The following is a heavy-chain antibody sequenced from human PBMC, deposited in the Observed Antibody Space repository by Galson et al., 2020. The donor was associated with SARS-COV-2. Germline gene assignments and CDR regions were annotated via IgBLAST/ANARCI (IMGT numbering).Heavy chain of an antibody. CDR2: TYYSGSG. J-gene: IGHJ4*02. Sequence: SDTLSLTCSVSGGSIRSSTYYWGWVRQPPGKGLEWIGSTYYSGSGYYNPSLTSRLTISVDTSKNQFFMKLTSVTAADTAVYYCARQILTGYYSFYYFDDWGQGALITVSS. CDR3: ARQILTGYYSFYYFDD. D-gene: IGHD3-9*01. CDR1: GGSIRSSTYY. V-gene: IGHV4-39*01.